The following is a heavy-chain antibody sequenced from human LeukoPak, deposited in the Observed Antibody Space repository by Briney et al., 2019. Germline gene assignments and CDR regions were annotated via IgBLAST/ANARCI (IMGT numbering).Heavy chain of an antibody. V-gene: IGHV3-64*01. CDR3: ARVGANPGHWDFDL. Sequence: PGGSLTLSCAASGFTFSNYAMFWVRQAPGKGLEYVSSISTNGGNTYYANSGEGRFTISRDNSKSTLYLQMNSLRADDTAVYYCARVGANPGHWDFDLWGRGTLVTVPS. D-gene: IGHD1-26*01. CDR1: GFTFSNYA. J-gene: IGHJ2*01. CDR2: ISTNGGNT.